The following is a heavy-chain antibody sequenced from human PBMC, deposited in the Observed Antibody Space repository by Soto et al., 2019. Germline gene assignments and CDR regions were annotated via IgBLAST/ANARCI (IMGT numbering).Heavy chain of an antibody. J-gene: IGHJ4*02. CDR2: IYSGGST. Sequence: EVQLVESGGGLVQPGGSLRLSCAASGFTVSSNYMSWVSQAPGKGLEWVSFIYSGGSTYYADSVKGRFTISRDNSKNTLYLQMNSLRAEDMAVYYCAILDSGWYLGIFDYWGQGTLVTVSS. CDR3: AILDSGWYLGIFDY. CDR1: GFTVSSNY. D-gene: IGHD6-19*01. V-gene: IGHV3-66*01.